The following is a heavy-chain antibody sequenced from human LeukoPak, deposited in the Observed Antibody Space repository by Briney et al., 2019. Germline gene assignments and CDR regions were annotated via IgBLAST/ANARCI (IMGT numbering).Heavy chain of an antibody. CDR1: GGSFSGYY. CDR3: ARDLWYYDSSGFWNDAFDI. D-gene: IGHD3-22*01. J-gene: IGHJ3*02. CDR2: IYYSGST. Sequence: PSETLSLTCAVYGGSFSGYYWSWIRQHPGKGLEWIGYIYYSGSTYYNPSLKSRVTISVDTSKNQFSLKLSSVTAADTAVYYCARDLWYYDSSGFWNDAFDIWGQGTMVTVSS. V-gene: IGHV4-31*11.